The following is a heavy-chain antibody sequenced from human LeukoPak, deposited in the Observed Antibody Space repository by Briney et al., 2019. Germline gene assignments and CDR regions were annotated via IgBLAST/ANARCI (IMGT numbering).Heavy chain of an antibody. V-gene: IGHV1-8*03. CDR2: MNPNSGNT. CDR3: ARASSSWSIGDWFDP. Sequence: ASVKVSCKASGYTFTSYDINWVRQATGQGLEWMGWMNPNSGNTGYAQKFQGRVTITRNTSISTAYMELSSLRSEGTAVYYCARASSSWSIGDWFDPWGQGTLVTVSS. CDR1: GYTFTSYD. J-gene: IGHJ5*02. D-gene: IGHD6-13*01.